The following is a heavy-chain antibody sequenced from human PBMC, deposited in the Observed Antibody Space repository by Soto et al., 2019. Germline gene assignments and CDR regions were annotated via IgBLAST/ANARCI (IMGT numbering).Heavy chain of an antibody. J-gene: IGHJ3*01. CDR2: ISSSGSTI. V-gene: IGHV3-11*04. CDR3: SKAMIGSYDSDAFDV. CDR1: GFTFSDYS. Sequence: VHLVESGGGLVKPGGSLRLSCAASGFTFSDYSMSWIRQAPGRGPEWVAYISSSGSTIFYADSVKGRFTISRDNSKNTLFLQMNSLRPEDTAVYYCSKAMIGSYDSDAFDVWGQGTMVTVSS. D-gene: IGHD3-22*01.